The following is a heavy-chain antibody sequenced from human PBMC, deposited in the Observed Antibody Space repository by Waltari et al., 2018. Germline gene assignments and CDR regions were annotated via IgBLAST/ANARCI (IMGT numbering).Heavy chain of an antibody. CDR1: GGSFSGYY. Sequence: QVQLQQWGAGLLKPSETLSLTCAVYGGSFSGYYWSWIRQPPGKGLEWIWEINHSGSTNDNPSLMSRVTISVDTSKNQFSQKLSSVTAADTAVYYCARDPPSDYGDYVYWYFDLLGRGTLVTVSS. CDR2: INHSGST. J-gene: IGHJ2*01. V-gene: IGHV4-34*01. D-gene: IGHD4-17*01. CDR3: ARDPPSDYGDYVYWYFDL.